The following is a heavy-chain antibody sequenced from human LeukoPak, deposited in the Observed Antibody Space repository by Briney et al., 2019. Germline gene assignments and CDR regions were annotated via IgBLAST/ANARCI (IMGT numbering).Heavy chain of an antibody. D-gene: IGHD4-23*01. CDR2: IYYSGST. CDR3: ARRSMRWLDV. J-gene: IGHJ6*02. V-gene: IGHV4-61*01. CDR1: GGSVTSSITSSY. Sequence: SETLSLTCTVSGGSVTSSITSSYWSWIRQPPGKGLEWIGYIYYSGSTNYNRSLKSRVTTSIDTSKNQFSLKLSSVTAADTAVYYCARRSMRWLDVWGQGTTVIVSS.